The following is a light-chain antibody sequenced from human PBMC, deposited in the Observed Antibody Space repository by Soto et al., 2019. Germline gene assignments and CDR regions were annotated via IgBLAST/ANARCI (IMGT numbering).Light chain of an antibody. CDR1: QDVSDY. J-gene: IGKJ5*01. CDR2: AAY. Sequence: DIQLTQSPSFLSASVGDRVTITCRASQDVSDYLAWYQHAPGKAPNLLIYAAYTLQSGVPARFSGSGSGTEFTLTISSLQPDDFATYYCQQYNTYSTFGQGTRLEIK. V-gene: IGKV1-9*01. CDR3: QQYNTYST.